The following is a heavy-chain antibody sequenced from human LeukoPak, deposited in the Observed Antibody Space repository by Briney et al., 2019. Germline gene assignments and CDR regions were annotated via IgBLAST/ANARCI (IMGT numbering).Heavy chain of an antibody. CDR1: GASISRYY. D-gene: IGHD6-19*01. CDR3: ARDLAGDLGY. V-gene: IGHV4-4*07. J-gene: IGHJ4*02. CDR2: IYSSGSI. Sequence: SETLSLTCTVSGASISRYYWSWIRQSPGKGLEWIGRIYSSGSINYNPSLKSRVTMSVDTSKNQFSLKVSSVTAADTAVYYCARDLAGDLGYWGQGTLVTVSS.